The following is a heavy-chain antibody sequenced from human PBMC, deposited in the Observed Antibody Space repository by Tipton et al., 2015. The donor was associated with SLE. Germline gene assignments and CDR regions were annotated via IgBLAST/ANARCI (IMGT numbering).Heavy chain of an antibody. CDR2: ISDSGNP. J-gene: IGHJ2*01. CDR1: GGSLSSSNSY. V-gene: IGHV4-39*07. D-gene: IGHD2-8*02. Sequence: TLSLTCSVSGGSLSSSNSYLGWIRQPPEKGLEWVGSISDSGNPYYNPSLESRVTISVDTSKTQFSLKLSSVTAADTAVYFCARHRGIALTPSDWYFDLWGRGTLVSVSS. CDR3: ARHRGIALTPSDWYFDL.